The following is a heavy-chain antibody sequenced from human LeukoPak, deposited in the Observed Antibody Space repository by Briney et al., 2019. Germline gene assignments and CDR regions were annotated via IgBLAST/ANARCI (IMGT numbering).Heavy chain of an antibody. CDR3: ARPRRGIAAAGRGRYYYYMDV. J-gene: IGHJ6*03. Sequence: ASVKVSCKASGYTFTNYYLHWVRQAPGQGLEWMGMINPNGDSTTYAQKFQGRVAMTSDASTRTVYMELSSLRSEDTAVYYCARPRRGIAAAGRGRYYYYMDVWGKGTTVTVSS. D-gene: IGHD6-13*01. V-gene: IGHV1-46*01. CDR1: GYTFTNYY. CDR2: INPNGDST.